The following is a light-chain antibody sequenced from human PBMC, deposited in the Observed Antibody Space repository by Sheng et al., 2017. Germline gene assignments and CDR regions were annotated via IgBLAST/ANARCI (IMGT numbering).Light chain of an antibody. V-gene: IGKV3-20*01. J-gene: IGKJ4*01. CDR1: QSVRSSY. CDR2: ATS. Sequence: EIVLTQSPGTLSLSPGDTATLSCRASQSVRSSYLGWYQQKQGQAPRLLIYATSHRATGIPDRFSGGGSGTDFTLTFSRLDPEDSAVYYCQYYGSPPVTFGGGTKVEIK. CDR3: QYYGSPPVT.